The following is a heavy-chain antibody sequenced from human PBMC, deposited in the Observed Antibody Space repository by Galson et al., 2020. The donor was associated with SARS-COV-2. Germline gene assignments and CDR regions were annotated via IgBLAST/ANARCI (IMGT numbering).Heavy chain of an antibody. CDR3: ATGFVVRGVITQYYYYYGMDV. D-gene: IGHD3-10*01. Sequence: ASVKVSCKVSGYTLTELSMHWVRQAPGKGLEWMGGFDPEDGDTIYAQKFQGRVTMTEDTSTDTAYMELSSLRSEDTAVYYCATGFVVRGVITQYYYYYGMDVWGQGTTVTVSS. J-gene: IGHJ6*02. CDR1: GYTLTELS. V-gene: IGHV1-24*01. CDR2: FDPEDGDT.